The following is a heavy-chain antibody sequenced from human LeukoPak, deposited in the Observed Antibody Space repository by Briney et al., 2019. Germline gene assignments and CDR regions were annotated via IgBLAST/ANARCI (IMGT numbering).Heavy chain of an antibody. J-gene: IGHJ6*03. D-gene: IGHD1-7*01. CDR1: GFTVSSNY. Sequence: PGGSLRLSCAASGFTVSSNYMSWVRQAPGRGLEWVSVIYSGGSTYYADSVRGRFTISRDKSKNTLYLQMNSLRAEDTAVYYCAKRRGLELTYYYYLDVWGKGTTVTVSS. CDR3: AKRRGLELTYYYYLDV. CDR2: IYSGGST. V-gene: IGHV3-53*01.